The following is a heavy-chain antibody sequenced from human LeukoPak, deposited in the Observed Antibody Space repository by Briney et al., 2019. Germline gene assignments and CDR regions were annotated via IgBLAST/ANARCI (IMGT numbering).Heavy chain of an antibody. CDR3: ARVYGDYLAFDI. J-gene: IGHJ3*02. CDR2: IYTSGST. Sequence: SQTLSLTCTVSGGSISSGSYYWSWIRQPAGKGLEWIGRIYTSGSTNYNPSLKSRVTISVDTSKNQFSLKLSSVTAADTAVYYCARVYGDYLAFDIWGQGTMVTVSS. D-gene: IGHD4-17*01. CDR1: GGSISSGSYY. V-gene: IGHV4-61*02.